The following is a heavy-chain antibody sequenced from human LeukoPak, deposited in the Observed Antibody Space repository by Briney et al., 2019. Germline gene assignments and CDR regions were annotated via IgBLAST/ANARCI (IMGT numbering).Heavy chain of an antibody. Sequence: GGSLRLSCVASGFTFSNYAMSWVRQAPGKGLELVSGIYGSDDKTDYGDAVKGRFTISRDNSKNTLYLQMNSLRADDTAVYYCAKTQGYYDAWGQGALVTVSS. V-gene: IGHV3-23*01. CDR3: AKTQGYYDA. D-gene: IGHD2-15*01. CDR1: GFTFSNYA. CDR2: IYGSDDKT. J-gene: IGHJ5*02.